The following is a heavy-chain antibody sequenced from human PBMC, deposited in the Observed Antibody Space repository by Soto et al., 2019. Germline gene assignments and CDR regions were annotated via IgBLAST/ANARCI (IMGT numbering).Heavy chain of an antibody. D-gene: IGHD5-12*01. CDR3: ARGGNSGYDSAS. V-gene: IGHV3-48*01. J-gene: IGHJ5*02. Sequence: EVQLVESGGGLVQPGGSLRLSCAASGFTFSRYSMSWVRQAPGKGLEWVSYISSSSTTIYYADSVKGRFTVSRDNAKNSLYLQMNSLRAEDTAVYYCARGGNSGYDSASWGQGTPVTVSS. CDR2: ISSSSTTI. CDR1: GFTFSRYS.